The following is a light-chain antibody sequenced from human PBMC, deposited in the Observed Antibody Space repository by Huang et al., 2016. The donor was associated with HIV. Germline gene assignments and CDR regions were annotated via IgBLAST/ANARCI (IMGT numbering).Light chain of an antibody. CDR3: QQYYSSPQT. J-gene: IGKJ1*01. CDR2: WAS. Sequence: DIIMTQSPDSLTVSLGERATFNCRSSQSVYASSTSKNYMAWFQQKPGQPPQLLLFWASSREVGVPDRFSGSGSGTHFTLTIANLQPEDAAIYYCQQYYSSPQTFGQGTRV. V-gene: IGKV4-1*01. CDR1: QSVYASSTSKNY.